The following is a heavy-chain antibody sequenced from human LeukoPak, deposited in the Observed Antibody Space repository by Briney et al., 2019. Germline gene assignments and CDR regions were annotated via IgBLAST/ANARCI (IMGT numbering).Heavy chain of an antibody. CDR3: ARGQGWFGELFPVDY. Sequence: GGSLRLSCAASGFTFSSYAMHWVRQAPGKGLEWVAVIWYDGSNKYYADSVKGRFTISRDNSKNTLYLQMNSLRAEDTAVYYCARGQGWFGELFPVDYWGQGTLVTVSS. D-gene: IGHD3-10*01. CDR2: IWYDGSNK. CDR1: GFTFSSYA. V-gene: IGHV3-33*08. J-gene: IGHJ4*02.